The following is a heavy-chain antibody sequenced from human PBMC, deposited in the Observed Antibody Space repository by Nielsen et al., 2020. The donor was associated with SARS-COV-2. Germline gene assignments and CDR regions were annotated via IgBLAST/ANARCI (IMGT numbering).Heavy chain of an antibody. CDR2: ISSSSSTI. J-gene: IGHJ4*02. D-gene: IGHD6-13*01. V-gene: IGHV3-48*01. CDR1: GFTFSSYS. CDR3: AKGDGDSWSPFLYLDN. Sequence: GESLKISCAASGFTFSSYSMNWVRQAPGKGLEWVSSISSSSSTIYYADSVKGRFTISRDNSKNTLYLQMNSLRAEDTAVYYCAKGDGDSWSPFLYLDNWGQGTLVTASS.